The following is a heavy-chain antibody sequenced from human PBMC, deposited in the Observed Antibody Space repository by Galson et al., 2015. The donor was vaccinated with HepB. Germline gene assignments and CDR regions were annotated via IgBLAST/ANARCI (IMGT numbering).Heavy chain of an antibody. CDR3: ARALLRFLGKFDP. J-gene: IGHJ5*02. D-gene: IGHD3-3*01. V-gene: IGHV1-2*02. Sequence: SVKVSCKASGYTFTGYYMHWVRQAPGQGLEWMGWINPNSGGTNYAQKFQGRVTMTRDTSISTAYMELSRLRSDDTAVYYCARALLRFLGKFDPWGQGTLVTVSS. CDR1: GYTFTGYY. CDR2: INPNSGGT.